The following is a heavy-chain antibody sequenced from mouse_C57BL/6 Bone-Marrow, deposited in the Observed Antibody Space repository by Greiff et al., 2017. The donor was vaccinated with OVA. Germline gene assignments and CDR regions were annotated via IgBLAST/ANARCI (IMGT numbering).Heavy chain of an antibody. J-gene: IGHJ2*01. V-gene: IGHV14-2*01. CDR1: GFNIKDYY. CDR3: TSLNWDPGF. D-gene: IGHD4-1*01. CDR2: IDPEDGET. Sequence: VQLQQSGAELVKPGASVKLSCTASGFNIKDYYMHWVKQRTEQGLEWIGRIDPEDGETKYAPKFQGKATITADTSTNTAYLRHSSLTSEDPAVYCCTSLNWDPGFWGQGTTLTVSS.